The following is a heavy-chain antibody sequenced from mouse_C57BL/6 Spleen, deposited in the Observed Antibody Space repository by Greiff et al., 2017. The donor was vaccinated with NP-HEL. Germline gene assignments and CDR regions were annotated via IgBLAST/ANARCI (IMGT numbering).Heavy chain of an antibody. CDR2: IDPSDSYT. CDR1: GYTFTSYW. J-gene: IGHJ4*01. Sequence: QVQLQQPGAELVMPGASVKLSCKASGYTFTSYWMHWVKQRPGQGLEWIGEIDPSDSYTNYNQKFKGKSTLTVDKSSSIAYMQLSSLTSEDSAVYYCASHYYGSSLYAMDYWGQGTSVTVSS. D-gene: IGHD1-1*01. V-gene: IGHV1-69*01. CDR3: ASHYYGSSLYAMDY.